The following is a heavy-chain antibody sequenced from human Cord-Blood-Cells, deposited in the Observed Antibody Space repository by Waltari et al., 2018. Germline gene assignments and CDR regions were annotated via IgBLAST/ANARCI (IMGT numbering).Heavy chain of an antibody. D-gene: IGHD1-26*01. Sequence: QVQLVQSGAEVKKPGASVKVSCKASGYTFTGYYMHWVRQAPGQGLEWMGRINPNSVGTNYAQKFQGRVTRTRDTSISTAYMELSRLRSDDTAVYYCARARWELLLDYWGQGTLVTVSS. J-gene: IGHJ4*02. CDR3: ARARWELLLDY. V-gene: IGHV1-2*06. CDR1: GYTFTGYY. CDR2: INPNSVGT.